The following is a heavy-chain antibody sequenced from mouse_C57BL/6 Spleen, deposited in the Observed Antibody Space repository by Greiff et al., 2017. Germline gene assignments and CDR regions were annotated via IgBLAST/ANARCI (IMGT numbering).Heavy chain of an antibody. CDR3: ASAPPFDV. CDR1: GFNIKDDY. CDR2: IDPENGDT. V-gene: IGHV14-4*01. Sequence: VQLQQSGAELVRPGASVKLSCTASGFNIKDDYMHWVKQRPEQGLEWIGWIDPENGDTEYASKFQGKATITADTSSNTAYLQLSSLTSEDTAIYYCASAPPFDVWGTGTTVTVSS. J-gene: IGHJ1*03.